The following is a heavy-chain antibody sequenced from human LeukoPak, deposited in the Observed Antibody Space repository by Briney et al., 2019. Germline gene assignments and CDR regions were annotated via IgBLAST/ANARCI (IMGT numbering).Heavy chain of an antibody. CDR3: ARDRSSPPDS. Sequence: GGSLRLSCAASGFTFSSFRMNWVRQAPGKGLEGVSCISSSSGSIYYAGSVKGRFTISRDNAKNSLYLQMNSLRAEDTAVYYCARDRSSPPDSWGQGTLVTVSS. D-gene: IGHD6-19*01. J-gene: IGHJ4*02. V-gene: IGHV3-21*01. CDR1: GFTFSSFR. CDR2: ISSSSGSI.